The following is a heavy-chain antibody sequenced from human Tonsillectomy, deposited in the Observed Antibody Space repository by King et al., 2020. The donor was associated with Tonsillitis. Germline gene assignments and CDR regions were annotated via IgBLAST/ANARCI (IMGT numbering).Heavy chain of an antibody. CDR2: IHHTGST. V-gene: IGHV4-38-2*01. D-gene: IGHD5-12*01. Sequence: QLQESGPGLVKPSETLSLTCGVSGYSISSGHYWGWIRQPPGKGLEWIGSIHHTGSTYYNPSVKSRVTISVDTSKNQFSLRLSSVTSADTAVYFCTRHGVCAYSGYDTGFSSYWGQGTLVTVSS. CDR3: TRHGVCAYSGYDTGFSSY. CDR1: GYSISSGHY. J-gene: IGHJ4*02.